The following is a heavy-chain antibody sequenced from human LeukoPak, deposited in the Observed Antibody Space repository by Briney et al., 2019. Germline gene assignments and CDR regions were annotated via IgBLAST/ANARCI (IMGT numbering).Heavy chain of an antibody. V-gene: IGHV4-39*07. Sequence: PSETLSLTCTVSGGSISSSPCYWGWIRQPPGKGLEWFGTICSSGNTYYNYNPSLKSRVTMSVDTSKNQFSLKLSSVTAADTAVYYCAGGSAVTGAFDYWGQGTLVTVSS. CDR1: GGSISSSPCY. CDR3: AGGSAVTGAFDY. D-gene: IGHD7-27*01. CDR2: ICSSGNTYY. J-gene: IGHJ4*02.